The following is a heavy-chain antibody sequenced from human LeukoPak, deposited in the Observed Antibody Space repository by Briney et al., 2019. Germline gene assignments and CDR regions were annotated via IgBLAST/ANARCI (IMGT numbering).Heavy chain of an antibody. D-gene: IGHD6-19*01. V-gene: IGHV4-59*01. CDR3: ARGACSGGWSYVYFDY. J-gene: IGHJ4*02. CDR2: IYYSGST. Sequence: TSSETLSLTCTVSGGSIRSYLWSWIRQPTGKGLEWIGYIYYSGSTNYNPSLKSRVTISVDKSKNQFSLKLTSVTAADTADYFCARGACSGGWSYVYFDYWGQGTLVTVSS. CDR1: GGSIRSYL.